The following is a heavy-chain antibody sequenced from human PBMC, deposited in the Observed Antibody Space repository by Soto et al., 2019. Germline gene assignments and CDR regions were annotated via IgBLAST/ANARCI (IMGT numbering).Heavy chain of an antibody. D-gene: IGHD6-13*01. J-gene: IGHJ5*02. CDR1: GYTLTELS. CDR2: FDPEDGET. CDR3: ATDRIAAAGTRWFDP. V-gene: IGHV1-24*01. Sequence: SVKVSCKVSGYTLTELSMHWVRQAPGKGLEWMGGFDPEDGETIYAQKFQGRVTMTEDTSTDTAYMELSSLRSEDTAVYYCATDRIAAAGTRWFDPWGQGTLVTVSS.